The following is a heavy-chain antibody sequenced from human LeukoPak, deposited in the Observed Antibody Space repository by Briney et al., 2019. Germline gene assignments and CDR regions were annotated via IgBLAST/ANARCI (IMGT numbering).Heavy chain of an antibody. D-gene: IGHD5-24*01. CDR3: ARVADGYNYYYYYMDV. J-gene: IGHJ6*03. CDR1: GGSFSGYY. V-gene: IGHV4-34*01. CDR2: VYHTGST. Sequence: SETLSLTCAVYGGSFSGYYWNWIRQPPGKGLEWLGEVYHTGSTNYNPSLKSRVTISVDTSKNQFSLKLSSVTAADTAVYYCARVADGYNYYYYYMDVWGKGTTVTVSS.